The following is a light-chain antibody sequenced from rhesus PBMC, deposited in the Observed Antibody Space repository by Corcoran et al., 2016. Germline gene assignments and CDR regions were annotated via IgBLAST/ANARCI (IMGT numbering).Light chain of an antibody. Sequence: DIQMTQSPSSLSASVGDRVTITCRASENVNNDLNWYQQKPGKAPKLLLYKASTLQSGVPSRFSGRGSGTDYTFTISSLQPEDVATYYCQHGYGTPLTFGGGTKVELK. CDR2: KAS. CDR1: ENVNND. CDR3: QHGYGTPLT. J-gene: IGKJ4*01. V-gene: IGKV1-74*01.